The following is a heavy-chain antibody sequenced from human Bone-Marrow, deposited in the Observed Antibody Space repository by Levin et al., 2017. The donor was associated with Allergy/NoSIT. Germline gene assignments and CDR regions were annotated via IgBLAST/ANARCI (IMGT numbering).Heavy chain of an antibody. J-gene: IGHJ2*01. V-gene: IGHV6-1*01. Sequence: SQTLSLTCAVSGDTVSSAAWNWSWPSPSRGHEWLGRTYYRYKGYSDYAVSVKSRISVNADTSKNEFSLQLNSMTPADTAVYYCARGIRGSTASLDFWGRGTLVTVSS. CDR1: GDTVSSAA. D-gene: IGHD1-26*01. CDR3: ARGIRGSTASLDF. CDR2: TYYRYKGYS.